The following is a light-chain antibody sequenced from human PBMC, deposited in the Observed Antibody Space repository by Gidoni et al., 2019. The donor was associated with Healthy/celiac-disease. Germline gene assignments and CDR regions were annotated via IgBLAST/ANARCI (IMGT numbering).Light chain of an antibody. CDR1: SRDVGSYNL. CDR2: EVS. CDR3: CSYAGSSIVV. V-gene: IGLV2-23*02. J-gene: IGLJ2*01. Sequence: QSALTQPASASGPPGQSITISCTGTSRDVGSYNLVSWYQQHPGKAPKLMIYEVSTRPSGVSNRFSGSKSGNTASLTSSGLQAEDEADYYCCSYAGSSIVVFGGGTKLTVL.